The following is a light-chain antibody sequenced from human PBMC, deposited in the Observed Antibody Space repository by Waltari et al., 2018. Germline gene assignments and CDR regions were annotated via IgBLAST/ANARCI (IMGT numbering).Light chain of an antibody. V-gene: IGKV4-1*01. J-gene: IGKJ4*01. CDR3: HQYESAPLT. CDR2: WAS. CDR1: RSVLRCYNKKNY. Sequence: DIVMTQSPGSLAVSLGERATINCQSSRSVLRCYNKKNYLAWFQQKPGQPPKVITYWASTRESGVPDRFSGSGSGTDFALTINNLQAEDVAVYYCHQYESAPLTFGGGTRVEIK.